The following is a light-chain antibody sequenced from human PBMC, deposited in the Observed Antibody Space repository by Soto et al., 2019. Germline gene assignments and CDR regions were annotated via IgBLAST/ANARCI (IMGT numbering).Light chain of an antibody. CDR2: EGS. V-gene: IGLV2-23*01. CDR1: SSDVGSYNL. J-gene: IGLJ2*01. CDR3: CSYAGSSTVV. Sequence: QSVLTQPASVSGSPGQSITISCTGTSSDVGSYNLVSLYQQHPGKAPKLMIYEGSKRPSGVSNRFSGSKSGNTASLTISGLQAEDEDDYYCCSYAGSSTVVFGGGTKLTVL.